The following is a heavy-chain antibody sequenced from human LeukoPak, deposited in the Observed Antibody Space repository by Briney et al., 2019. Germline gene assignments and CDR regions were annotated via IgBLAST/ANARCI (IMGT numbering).Heavy chain of an antibody. D-gene: IGHD3-22*01. CDR3: ARDRIKYYDSSGYHGY. J-gene: IGHJ4*02. CDR1: GLALTTYD. V-gene: IGHV3-48*03. Sequence: PGGSLRLSCADSGLALTTYDMSWVRPAPGKGRQWVSGITFGGGRTYYADSLKGRFTISRDNATNSLYLHMNSLRAEDTAVYYCARDRIKYYDSSGYHGYWGQGTLVTVSS. CDR2: ITFGGGRT.